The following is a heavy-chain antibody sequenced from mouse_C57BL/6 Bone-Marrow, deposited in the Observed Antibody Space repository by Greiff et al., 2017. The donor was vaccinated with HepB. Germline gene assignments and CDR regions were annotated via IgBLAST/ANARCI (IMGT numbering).Heavy chain of an antibody. V-gene: IGHV3-6*01. CDR3: ARDKPMGPPTVVAPYAMDY. D-gene: IGHD1-1*01. J-gene: IGHJ4*01. CDR1: GYSITSGYY. Sequence: DVKLQESGPGLVKPSQSLSLTCSVTGYSITSGYYWNWIRQFPGNKLEWMGYISYDGSNNYNPSLKNRISITRDTSKNQFFLKLNSVTTEDTATYYCARDKPMGPPTVVAPYAMDYWGQGTSVTVSS. CDR2: ISYDGSN.